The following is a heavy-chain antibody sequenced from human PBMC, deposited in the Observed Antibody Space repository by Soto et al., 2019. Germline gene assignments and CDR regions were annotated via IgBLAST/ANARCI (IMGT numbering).Heavy chain of an antibody. V-gene: IGHV2-5*01. D-gene: IGHD2-15*01. J-gene: IGHJ4*02. Sequence: SGPTLVNPTQTLTLTCTFSGFSLSTSGVGVGWIRQPPGKALEWLALIYWNDDKRYSPSLRSRLTITKDTSKNQVVLTMTNMDPVDTATYFCTHTVPSKVWSSGSCLNPFDSWGQGTLVTVSS. CDR3: THTVPSKVWSSGSCLNPFDS. CDR1: GFSLSTSGVG. CDR2: IYWNDDK.